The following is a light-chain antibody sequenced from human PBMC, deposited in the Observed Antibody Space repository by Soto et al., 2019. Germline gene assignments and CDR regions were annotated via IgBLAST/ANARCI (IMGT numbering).Light chain of an antibody. CDR2: DAS. CDR3: QQRSKWPPT. CDR1: QSVSSY. J-gene: IGKJ1*01. Sequence: EIVLTQSPATLSLSPGERATLSCRASQSVSSYLAWYQQKPGQAPRLLIYDASTRATGIPARFSGSGSGTDFTLTITRLEPEDFAVYYCQQRSKWPPTFGQGTKVEVK. V-gene: IGKV3-11*01.